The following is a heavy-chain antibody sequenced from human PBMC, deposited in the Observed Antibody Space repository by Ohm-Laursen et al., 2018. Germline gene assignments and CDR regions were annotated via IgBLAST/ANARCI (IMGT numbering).Heavy chain of an antibody. CDR1: GFNFSSYA. CDR3: ARVGPYDP. Sequence: GSLRLSCSASGFNFSSYAMSWVRQAPGKGLEWVSVIYSGGSTYYADSVKGRFTISRDNSKNTLYLQMNSLRAEDTAVYYCARVGPYDPWGQGTLVTVSS. CDR2: IYSGGST. V-gene: IGHV3-53*01. J-gene: IGHJ5*02.